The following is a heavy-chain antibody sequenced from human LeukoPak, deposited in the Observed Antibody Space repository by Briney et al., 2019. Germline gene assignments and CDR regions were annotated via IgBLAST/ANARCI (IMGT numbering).Heavy chain of an antibody. V-gene: IGHV3-30*02. CDR2: IRYDGSDK. CDR3: AKRADYYDSGRAIYDALDL. D-gene: IGHD3-16*01. Sequence: GGSLRLSCAASGFTFRTYGMHWVRQAPGKGLEWVTFIRYDGSDKDYAEKLRGRVTMSRDTSMSTLFLEMSSLRFDDTAVYYCAKRADYYDSGRAIYDALDLWGQGTMVTVSS. CDR1: GFTFRTYG. J-gene: IGHJ3*01.